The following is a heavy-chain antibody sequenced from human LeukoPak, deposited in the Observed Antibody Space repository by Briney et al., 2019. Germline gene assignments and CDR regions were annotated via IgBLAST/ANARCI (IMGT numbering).Heavy chain of an antibody. CDR3: AKDRDVTIFGVVKSPHDAFDI. J-gene: IGHJ3*02. CDR2: ISGSGGST. Sequence: PGGSLRLSCAASGFTFSSYAMSWVRQAPGKGLEWVSAISGSGGSTYYADSVKGRFTISRDNSKNTLYLQMNSLRAEDTAVYYCAKDRDVTIFGVVKSPHDAFDIWGQGTMVTVSS. V-gene: IGHV3-23*01. CDR1: GFTFSSYA. D-gene: IGHD3-3*01.